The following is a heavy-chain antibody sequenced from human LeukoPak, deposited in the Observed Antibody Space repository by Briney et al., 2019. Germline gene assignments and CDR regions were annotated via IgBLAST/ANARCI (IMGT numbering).Heavy chain of an antibody. J-gene: IGHJ4*02. V-gene: IGHV4-39*02. CDR3: AREFRSSGFDY. CDR1: GGSISSSSYY. CDR2: IYYSGST. D-gene: IGHD6-6*01. Sequence: SETLSLTCTVSGGSISSSSYYWGWIRQPPGKGLEWIGSIYYSGSTYYNPSLKSRVTISVDTSKNQFSLKLSSVTAADTAVYYCAREFRSSGFDYWGQGTLVTVSS.